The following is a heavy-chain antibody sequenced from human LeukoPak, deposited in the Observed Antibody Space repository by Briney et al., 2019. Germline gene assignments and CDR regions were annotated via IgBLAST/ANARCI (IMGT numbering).Heavy chain of an antibody. D-gene: IGHD5-18*01. CDR1: GFTFSRYA. V-gene: IGHV3-23*01. J-gene: IGHJ4*02. CDR2: ISGSGNSI. CDR3: AKDNREGYSYGFVFKS. Sequence: GGSLRLSCEASGFTFSRYAMTWVRQAPGKGLEWVSVISGSGNSIYYADSVKGRFTVSRDNSKNTVYLQMDSLRVEETAVYYCAKDNREGYSYGFVFKSWGQGTLVTVSS.